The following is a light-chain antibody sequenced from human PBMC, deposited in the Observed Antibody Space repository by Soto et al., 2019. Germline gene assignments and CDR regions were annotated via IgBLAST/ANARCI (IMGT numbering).Light chain of an antibody. Sequence: EIVLTQSPGSLSLSPGESATLSCRASQSVSSTFFAWYQQRPGQAPTLLMYGASSRATGIPERFSGSGSGTDFALIISRLEPEDFAVYYCQQFDSSVTFGQGTKVEIK. CDR2: GAS. CDR3: QQFDSSVT. J-gene: IGKJ1*01. CDR1: QSVSSTF. V-gene: IGKV3-20*01.